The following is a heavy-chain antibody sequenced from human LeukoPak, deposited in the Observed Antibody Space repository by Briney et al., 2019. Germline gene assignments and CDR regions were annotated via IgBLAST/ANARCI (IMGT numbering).Heavy chain of an antibody. CDR3: AKARGQWLVDFDY. CDR2: IRYDGSNK. CDR1: GFTFSSYG. V-gene: IGHV3-30*02. D-gene: IGHD6-19*01. J-gene: IGHJ4*02. Sequence: GGSLRLSCAASGFTFSSYGMHWVRQAPGKGLEWVAFIRYDGSNKYYADSVKGRFTISRDNSKNTLYLQMNSRRAEDTAVYYCAKARGQWLVDFDYWGQGTLVTVSS.